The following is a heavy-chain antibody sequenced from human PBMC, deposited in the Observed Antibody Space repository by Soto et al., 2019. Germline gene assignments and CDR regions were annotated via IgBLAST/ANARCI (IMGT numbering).Heavy chain of an antibody. J-gene: IGHJ5*02. V-gene: IGHV4-38-2*01. Sequence: PSETLSLTCAVSGYSISSGHCWGWIRQPPGKGLEWIGSIYHSGTTYYNPSLKNRVTISLDTSKNQVSLRLNSGTAADSAVYYCARSLYSSSWYAGSWGQGTLVTVSS. D-gene: IGHD6-13*01. CDR2: IYHSGTT. CDR1: GYSISSGHC. CDR3: ARSLYSSSWYAGS.